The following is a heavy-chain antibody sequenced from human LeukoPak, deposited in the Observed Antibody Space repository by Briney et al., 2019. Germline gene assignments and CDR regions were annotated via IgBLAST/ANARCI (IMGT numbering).Heavy chain of an antibody. V-gene: IGHV1-8*03. J-gene: IGHJ3*02. Sequence: VASVKVSCKASGYTFTSYGISWVRQAPGQGLEWMGWMNPDSGNTGYAQKFQGRVTITRNTSISTAYMELSSLKSDDTAVYYCARRLGLRWDLQAFDIWGQGTVVTVSS. CDR1: GYTFTSYG. D-gene: IGHD4-23*01. CDR2: MNPDSGNT. CDR3: ARRLGLRWDLQAFDI.